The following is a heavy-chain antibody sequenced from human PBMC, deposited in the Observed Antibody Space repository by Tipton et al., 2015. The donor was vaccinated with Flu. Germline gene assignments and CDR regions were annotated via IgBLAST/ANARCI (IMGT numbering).Heavy chain of an antibody. CDR1: GFTFSSYE. J-gene: IGHJ5*02. D-gene: IGHD2-2*02. CDR2: ISSSGSTI. Sequence: SLRLSCAASGFTFSSYEMNWVRQAPGKGLEWVSYISSSGSTIYYADSVKGRFTISRDNAKNSLYLQMNSRRAEDTADYYCARLGYFSCAICYMGDWCFDPWGQGTLVPVSS. V-gene: IGHV3-48*03. CDR3: ARLGYFSCAICYMGDWCFDP.